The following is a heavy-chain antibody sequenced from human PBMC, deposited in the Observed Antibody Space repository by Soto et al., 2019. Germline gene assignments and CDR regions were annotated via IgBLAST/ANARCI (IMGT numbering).Heavy chain of an antibody. D-gene: IGHD3-9*01. CDR1: GGSFSGYY. J-gene: IGHJ5*02. CDR3: ARSVLTGYNWFDP. CDR2: INHSGST. Sequence: PSDTLSLTCAVYGGSFSGYYWSWIGQRPGKGLEWIGEINHSGSTNYNPSLKSRVTISVDTSKNQFSLKLSSVTAADTAVYYCARSVLTGYNWFDPWGQGTLVTVSS. V-gene: IGHV4-34*01.